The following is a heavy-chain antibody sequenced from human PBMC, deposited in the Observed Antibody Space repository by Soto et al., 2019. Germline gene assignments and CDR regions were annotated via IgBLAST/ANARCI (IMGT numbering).Heavy chain of an antibody. Sequence: QVQLQESGPGLVKPSESLSLTCDVSGGSISSYYWSWIRQPPGKGLEWIGYIYYSGSTNYNPSLKSRVTISVDTSKNQFSLKLTSVTAADTAVYYCARSRYTSGWWTPPFDYWGQGTLVTVSS. J-gene: IGHJ4*02. V-gene: IGHV4-59*01. CDR3: ARSRYTSGWWTPPFDY. D-gene: IGHD6-19*01. CDR2: IYYSGST. CDR1: GGSISSYY.